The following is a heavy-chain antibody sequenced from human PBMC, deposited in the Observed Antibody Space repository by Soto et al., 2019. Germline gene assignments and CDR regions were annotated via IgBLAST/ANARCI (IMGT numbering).Heavy chain of an antibody. J-gene: IGHJ5*02. V-gene: IGHV4-61*01. Sequence: QVQLQESGPGLMKPSETLSLTCTVSGGSVNTGSYYWGWIRQSPGKGLEYIGQIYYTGSTDYNPSLKSRVIILVDTSKNQFHLRLSSVTAADTGVYFCARPWSGYDNWFDPWGQGTLVTVSS. CDR3: ARPWSGYDNWFDP. D-gene: IGHD3-3*01. CDR1: GGSVNTGSYY. CDR2: IYYTGST.